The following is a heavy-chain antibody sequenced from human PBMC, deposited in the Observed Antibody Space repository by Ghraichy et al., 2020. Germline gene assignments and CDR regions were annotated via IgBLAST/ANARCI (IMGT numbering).Heavy chain of an antibody. CDR2: INHSGST. V-gene: IGHV4-34*01. J-gene: IGHJ6*02. CDR1: GGSFSGYY. D-gene: IGHD6-13*01. CDR3: ARGREAAGTGIYYYYGMDV. Sequence: SETLSLTCDVYGGSFSGYYWSWIRQPPGKGLEWIGEINHSGSTNYKSYLKSRVTMSVDTSKNQFSLKLSSVTAADTAVYYCARGREAAGTGIYYYYGMDVWGQGTTVTVSS.